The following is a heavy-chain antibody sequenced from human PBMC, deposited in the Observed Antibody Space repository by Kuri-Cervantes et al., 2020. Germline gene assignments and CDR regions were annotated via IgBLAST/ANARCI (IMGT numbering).Heavy chain of an antibody. J-gene: IGHJ3*02. CDR2: IWYDGSNK. CDR3: TTDPTLFYDSSVRAFDI. CDR1: GFTFSSYG. D-gene: IGHD3-22*01. V-gene: IGHV3-33*01. Sequence: SLKISCAASGFTFSSYGMHWVRQAPGKGLEWVAVIWYDGSNKYYADSVKGRFTISRDNPKNTLYLQMNSLKTEDTAVYYCTTDPTLFYDSSVRAFDIWGQGTMVTVSS.